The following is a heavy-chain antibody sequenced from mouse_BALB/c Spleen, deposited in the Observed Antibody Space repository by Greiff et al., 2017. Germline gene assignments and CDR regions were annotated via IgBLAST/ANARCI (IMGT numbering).Heavy chain of an antibody. J-gene: IGHJ4*01. CDR3: ARRDYYGRAMDY. V-gene: IGHV5-12-2*01. D-gene: IGHD1-1*01. Sequence: DVKLVESGGGLVQPGGSLKLSCAASGFTFSSYTMSWVRQTPEKRLEWVAYISNGGGSTYYPDTVKGRFTISRDNAKNTLYLQMSSLKSEDTAMYYCARRDYYGRAMDYWGQGTSVTVSS. CDR2: ISNGGGST. CDR1: GFTFSSYT.